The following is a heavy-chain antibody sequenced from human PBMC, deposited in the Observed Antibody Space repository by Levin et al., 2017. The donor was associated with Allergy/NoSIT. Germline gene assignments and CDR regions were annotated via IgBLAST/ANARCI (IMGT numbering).Heavy chain of an antibody. Sequence: AGGSLRLSCAASGFTLSNYVMSWVRQAPGKGLYWVSSVSGSGYTTYYADSVKGQFTISRDNSKNTLHLQLNSLTAEDTAVYFYAKHGGSRYCSGGSCYRAPVDYWGQGALVTVSS. D-gene: IGHD2-15*01. CDR3: AKHGGSRYCSGGSCYRAPVDY. J-gene: IGHJ4*02. CDR1: GFTLSNYV. CDR2: VSGSGYTT. V-gene: IGHV3-23*01.